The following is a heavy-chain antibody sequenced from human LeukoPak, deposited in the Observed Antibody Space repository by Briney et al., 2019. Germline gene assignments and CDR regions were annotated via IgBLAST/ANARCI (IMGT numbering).Heavy chain of an antibody. CDR3: ATYPGLARMDV. V-gene: IGHV3-21*01. CDR1: GFTFSTYN. Sequence: GGSLRLSCVASGFTFSTYNMNWVRQAPGKGLEWDSSMSSSSSYKYYADSVKGRFTISRDNAKNSMFLQMNSLRAEDTAVYYCATYPGLARMDVWGQGTLVTVSS. D-gene: IGHD5-12*01. CDR2: MSSSSSYK. J-gene: IGHJ4*02.